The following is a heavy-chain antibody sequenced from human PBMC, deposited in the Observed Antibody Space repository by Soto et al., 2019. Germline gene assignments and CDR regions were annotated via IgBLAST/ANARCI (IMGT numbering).Heavy chain of an antibody. D-gene: IGHD2-2*01. CDR3: VRDQKYFRVIGNWFDS. CDR1: GYTLTSYG. CDR2: ISAYNGNT. V-gene: IGHV1-18*04. Sequence: SVKVSCKASGYTLTSYGISCARQAPGQGLEWMGWISAYNGNTIYAQKLQGRITMTLDTSTGASYMALRSLRSDDTALYYRVRDQKYFRVIGNWFDSWAQGALVRVSS. J-gene: IGHJ5*01.